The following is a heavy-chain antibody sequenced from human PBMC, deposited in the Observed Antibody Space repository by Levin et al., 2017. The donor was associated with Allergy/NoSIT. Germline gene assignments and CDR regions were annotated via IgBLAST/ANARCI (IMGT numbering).Heavy chain of an antibody. Sequence: PGGSLRLSCTGSGYTFTNYWVAWVRQMPGKGLEWMGIVYPSDSDTTYSPSFHGQVTISADNSISTPYPQGSSLKAADTAMYYCARWGPSFLERWEYFDYWGQGALVTVSP. V-gene: IGHV5-51*01. CDR3: ARWGPSFLERWEYFDY. CDR1: GYTFTNYW. D-gene: IGHD3-3*01. J-gene: IGHJ4*02. CDR2: VYPSDSDT.